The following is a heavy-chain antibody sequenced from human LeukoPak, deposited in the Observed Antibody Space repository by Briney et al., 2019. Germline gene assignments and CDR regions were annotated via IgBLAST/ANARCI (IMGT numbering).Heavy chain of an antibody. D-gene: IGHD3-10*01. CDR1: GFTFSSYA. Sequence: GGSLRLSCAASGFTFSSYAMSWVRQAPGEGLEWVSSITTSGGSTYYADSVKGRSTISRDNAKNTLYLQMNSLRAEDTAVYYCAKDHYVSGRYDAFDIWGQGTMVTVSS. J-gene: IGHJ3*02. CDR2: ITTSGGST. CDR3: AKDHYVSGRYDAFDI. V-gene: IGHV3-23*01.